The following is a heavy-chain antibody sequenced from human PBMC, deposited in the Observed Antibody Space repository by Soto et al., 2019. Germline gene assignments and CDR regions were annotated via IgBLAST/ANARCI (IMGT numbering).Heavy chain of an antibody. CDR1: GGSISGYY. V-gene: IGHV4-59*08. CDR2: IYYSGST. CDR3: ARLGGYYQAFDQ. D-gene: IGHD3-22*01. Sequence: QVQLQESGPGLVKPSETLSLTCTVSGGSISGYYWSWFRQPPGKGLEWIGYIYYSGSTTYTPSLKSRVTTAVDTSTNQFSLRLNSVTAADTAVYYCARLGGYYQAFDQWGQGSLVTVSS. J-gene: IGHJ4*02.